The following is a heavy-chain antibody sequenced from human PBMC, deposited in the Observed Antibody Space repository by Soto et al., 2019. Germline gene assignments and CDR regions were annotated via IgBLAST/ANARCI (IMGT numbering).Heavy chain of an antibody. D-gene: IGHD3-9*01. CDR3: ARGDILTGMGMDAFDI. Sequence: GESLKISCKGSGYSCTSYWFSWVRQMPGKGLEWMGRIDPSDSYTNYSPSFQGHVTISADKSISTAYLQWSSLKASDTAMYYCARGDILTGMGMDAFDIWGQGTMVTVSS. CDR1: GYSCTSYW. J-gene: IGHJ3*02. V-gene: IGHV5-10-1*01. CDR2: IDPSDSYT.